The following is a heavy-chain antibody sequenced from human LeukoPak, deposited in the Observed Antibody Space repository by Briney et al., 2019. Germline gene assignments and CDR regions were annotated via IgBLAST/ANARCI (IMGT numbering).Heavy chain of an antibody. D-gene: IGHD3-3*01. CDR3: ARRCHYDFWSGYVSYYYYGMDV. CDR1: GYTFTSYE. V-gene: IGHV1-8*01. Sequence: ASVKVSCKASGYTFTSYEINWARQATGQGLEWMGWMNPNSGNTGYAQKFQGRVTMTRNTSISTAYMELSSLRSEDTAVYYCARRCHYDFWSGYVSYYYYGMDVWGQGTTGTVSS. CDR2: MNPNSGNT. J-gene: IGHJ6*02.